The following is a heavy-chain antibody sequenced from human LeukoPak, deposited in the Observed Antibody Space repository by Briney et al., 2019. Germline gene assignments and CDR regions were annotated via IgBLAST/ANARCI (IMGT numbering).Heavy chain of an antibody. J-gene: IGHJ4*02. CDR2: ISGSGGST. V-gene: IGHV3-23*01. Sequence: PGGSLRLSCAASGFTFSSYAMSWVRQAPGKGLEWVSAISGSGGSTYYADSVKGRFTISRDNSKNTLYLQMNSLRAEDTAVYYCAKVARDYYDSSGFYYFDYWGQGTLVTVSS. CDR1: GFTFSSYA. D-gene: IGHD3-22*01. CDR3: AKVARDYYDSSGFYYFDY.